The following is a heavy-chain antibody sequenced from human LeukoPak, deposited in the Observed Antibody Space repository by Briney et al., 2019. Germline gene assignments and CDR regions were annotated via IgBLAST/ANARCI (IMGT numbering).Heavy chain of an antibody. D-gene: IGHD2-15*01. CDR3: TKSPPRIAVVVAPTGWFDP. Sequence: GGSLRLSCTASGFAFSNYPMSWVRQAPGKGLEWVSTISGGGGSTYYADSVKGRFTISRDNSKNTLYLQMNSLRADDTAVYYCTKSPPRIAVVVAPTGWFDPWGQGTLVTVSS. CDR2: ISGGGGST. V-gene: IGHV3-23*01. J-gene: IGHJ5*02. CDR1: GFAFSNYP.